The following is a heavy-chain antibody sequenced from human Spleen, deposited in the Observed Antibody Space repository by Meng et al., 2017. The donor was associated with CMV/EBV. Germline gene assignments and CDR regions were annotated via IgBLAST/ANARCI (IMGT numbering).Heavy chain of an antibody. CDR1: GFTFSDYY. V-gene: IGHV3-69-1*01. D-gene: IGHD2-15*01. J-gene: IGHJ4*02. CDR3: ARDPLLLRFDY. Sequence: GESLKISCAASGFTFSDYYMNWVRQAPGKGLEWVSSISSSNIYYADSVKGRFTISRDNAKNSLYLQMNSLRAEDTAVYYCARDPLLLRFDYWGQGTLVTVSS. CDR2: ISSSNI.